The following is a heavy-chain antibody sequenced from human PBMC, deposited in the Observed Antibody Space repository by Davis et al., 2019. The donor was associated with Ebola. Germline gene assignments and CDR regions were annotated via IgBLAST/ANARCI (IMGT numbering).Heavy chain of an antibody. J-gene: IGHJ4*02. V-gene: IGHV3-21*01. CDR2: ISSSSSYI. D-gene: IGHD3-22*01. Sequence: GESLKLSCAASGFTFSSYSMNWVRQAPGKGLEWVSSISSSSSYIYYADSVKGRFTISRDNAKNSLYLQMNSLRAEDTAVYYCASEYDSSGSHPDYWGQGTLVTVSS. CDR3: ASEYDSSGSHPDY. CDR1: GFTFSSYS.